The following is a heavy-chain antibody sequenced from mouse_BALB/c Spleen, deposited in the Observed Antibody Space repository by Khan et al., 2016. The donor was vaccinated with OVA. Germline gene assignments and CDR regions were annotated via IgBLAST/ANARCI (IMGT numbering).Heavy chain of an antibody. CDR3: ARNPFAY. J-gene: IGHJ3*01. V-gene: IGHV1-52*01. CDR1: GYTFTSYW. Sequence: QMQLEESGTELVRPGTSVKLSCKASGYTFTSYWMNWIKQRPEQGLEWIGRIDPYDSETHYNQKFKDKATLTVDKSSKTAYMQLTILTSEDSAVYYCARNPFAYWGQGTLVTVSA. CDR2: IDPYDSET.